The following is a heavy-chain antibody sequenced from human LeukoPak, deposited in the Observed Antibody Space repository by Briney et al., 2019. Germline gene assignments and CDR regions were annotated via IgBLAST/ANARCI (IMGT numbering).Heavy chain of an antibody. CDR1: GFIFSDYA. V-gene: IGHV3-48*02. CDR2: ITSDSSTI. Sequence: GRSLRLSCAASGFIFSDYAMSWVRQAPGKGLEWVSFITSDSSTIYYADSVRGRVTISRDNAKNSLFLQMNSLRDADTALYYCARDISAAGGSWGQGTQVTVSS. D-gene: IGHD6-13*01. J-gene: IGHJ5*02. CDR3: ARDISAAGGS.